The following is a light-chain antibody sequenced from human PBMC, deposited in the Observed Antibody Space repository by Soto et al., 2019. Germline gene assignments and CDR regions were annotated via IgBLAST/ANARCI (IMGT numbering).Light chain of an antibody. Sequence: QSALTQPASVSGSPGQSITISCTGTSRDVGSYNLVSWYQKHPGKAPKLIIYEGSKRPSGVSDRFSGSKSGNTASLTVSGLRADDEAVYYCSSYGGGDTFHVIFGGGTKLTVL. CDR1: SRDVGSYNL. J-gene: IGLJ2*01. V-gene: IGLV2-23*03. CDR2: EGS. CDR3: SSYGGGDTFHVI.